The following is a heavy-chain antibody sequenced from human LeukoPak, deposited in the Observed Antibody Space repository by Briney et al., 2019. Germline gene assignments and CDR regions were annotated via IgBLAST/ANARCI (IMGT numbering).Heavy chain of an antibody. J-gene: IGHJ4*02. CDR3: ARVSGGYCSGGSCYKDDY. CDR1: GYTFTGYH. D-gene: IGHD2-15*01. Sequence: ASVKVSCKASGYTFTGYHMHWVRQAPGQGLEWMGWINPNSGGTNYAQKFQGRVTMTRDTSISTAYMELSRLRSDDTAVYYCARVSGGYCSGGSCYKDDYWGQGTLVTVSS. CDR2: INPNSGGT. V-gene: IGHV1-2*02.